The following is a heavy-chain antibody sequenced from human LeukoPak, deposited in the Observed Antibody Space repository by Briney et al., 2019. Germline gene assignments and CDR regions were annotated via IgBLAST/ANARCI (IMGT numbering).Heavy chain of an antibody. V-gene: IGHV3-23*01. Sequence: PGGSLTLSCAAPGVMFSSYGMSWVRQAPGKGLEWVSGISGSGISTYYPDSAKGRFIISRDNSKNTLYLQMNSLRAEDTAVYYCAKDGDRSSWYFDYWGQGTLVTVSS. CDR2: ISGSGIST. J-gene: IGHJ4*02. D-gene: IGHD6-13*01. CDR3: AKDGDRSSWYFDY. CDR1: GVMFSSYG.